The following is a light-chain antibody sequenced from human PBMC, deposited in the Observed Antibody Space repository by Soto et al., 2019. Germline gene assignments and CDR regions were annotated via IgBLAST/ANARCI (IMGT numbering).Light chain of an antibody. CDR1: NSNIGAGYD. CDR2: GNI. Sequence: QSVLTQPPSVSGAPGQRVSISCTGSNSNIGAGYDVNWYQQLPGTAPKLLIYGNINRPSGVPDRFSGSKSGASAFLVITGLQAEDEADYYCQSYDSSLSAWKVFGGGTKVTVL. V-gene: IGLV1-40*01. CDR3: QSYDSSLSAWKV. J-gene: IGLJ3*02.